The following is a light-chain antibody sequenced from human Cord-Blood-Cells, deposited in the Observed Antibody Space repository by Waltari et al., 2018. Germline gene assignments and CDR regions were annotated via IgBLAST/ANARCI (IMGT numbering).Light chain of an antibody. CDR3: SSYTSSSIWV. Sequence: QSALTQPASVSGSPGQSITISCTGTSSDVGVYNYVSWYQQHPGKAPKLMIYDVSNRPSGVSNRFSGSKSGNTASLTISGLQAEDEADYYCSSYTSSSIWVFGGGTKLTVL. CDR1: SSDVGVYNY. V-gene: IGLV2-14*03. CDR2: DVS. J-gene: IGLJ3*02.